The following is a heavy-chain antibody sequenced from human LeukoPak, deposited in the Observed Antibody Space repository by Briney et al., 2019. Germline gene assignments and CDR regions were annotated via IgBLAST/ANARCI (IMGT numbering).Heavy chain of an antibody. V-gene: IGHV1-18*01. CDR1: SYTFTSYG. CDR3: AKSVSSTSVIDY. J-gene: IGHJ4*02. Sequence: ASVKVSCKASSYTFTSYGISWVREASGQGLEWMGWISAYNGSTNYAQKLHGRVTMTTDTSTSTAYMEQRSLRSDDTAVYYCAKSVSSTSVIDYWGQGTLVTVSS. D-gene: IGHD2-2*01. CDR2: ISAYNGST.